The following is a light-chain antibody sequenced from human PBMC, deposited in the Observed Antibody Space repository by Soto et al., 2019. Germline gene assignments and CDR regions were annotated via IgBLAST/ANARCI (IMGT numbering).Light chain of an antibody. CDR1: QSFSNNY. J-gene: IGKJ5*01. CDR2: DVS. Sequence: EIVLTQSPGTLSLSPGERATLSCRASQSFSNNYLAWYQQKPGQAPRLLIYDVSNRATGIPARFSGSGSETGFTLTISSLEPEDFGVYYCLHRMNWPLTFGQGTRLEIK. V-gene: IGKV3D-20*02. CDR3: LHRMNWPLT.